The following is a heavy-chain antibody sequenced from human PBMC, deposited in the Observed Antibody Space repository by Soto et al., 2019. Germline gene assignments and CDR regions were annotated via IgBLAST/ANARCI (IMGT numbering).Heavy chain of an antibody. CDR1: GFSFSDYY. Sequence: QVQLVESGGGLVKPGGSLRLSCAASGFSFSDYYMSWIRQAPGKGLEWVSYISSSSTYTKYGDSVKGRFTISRDNVKNSLFLQMNSLRVEDTAVYYCAKLTYGAYAKPDPDYWGQGTPVTVSS. V-gene: IGHV3-11*05. J-gene: IGHJ4*02. D-gene: IGHD5-12*01. CDR2: ISSSSTYT. CDR3: AKLTYGAYAKPDPDY.